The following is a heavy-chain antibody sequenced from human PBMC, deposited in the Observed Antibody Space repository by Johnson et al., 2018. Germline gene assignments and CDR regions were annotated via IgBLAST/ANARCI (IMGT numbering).Heavy chain of an antibody. CDR2: IYYGGNT. V-gene: IGHV4-39*07. CDR3: ARQPGDVGTFDI. CDR1: GGSISSDSHY. D-gene: IGHD1-1*01. Sequence: QVQLQESGPGLVKPSETPSLTCTLSGGSISSDSHYWGWIRQPPGKCLECIGTIYYGGNTYYNPSLRSRVTISVDTSQNQFSLQLNSVTAADTALYFCARQPGDVGTFDIWGQGTMVPVA. J-gene: IGHJ3*02.